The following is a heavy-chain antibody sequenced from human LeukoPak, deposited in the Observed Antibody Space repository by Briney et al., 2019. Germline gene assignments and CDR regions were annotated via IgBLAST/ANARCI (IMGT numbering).Heavy chain of an antibody. CDR3: ASGTPNYYYGSGSYYLGF. D-gene: IGHD3-10*01. V-gene: IGHV1-2*02. CDR1: GYTFTGYY. Sequence: GASVKVSCKASGYTFTGYYMHWVRQAPGQGLEWMGWINPNSGGTNYAQKFQGRVTMTRDTSISTAYMELSRLRSDDTAVYYRASGTPNYYYGSGSYYLGFWGQGTLVTVSS. CDR2: INPNSGGT. J-gene: IGHJ4*02.